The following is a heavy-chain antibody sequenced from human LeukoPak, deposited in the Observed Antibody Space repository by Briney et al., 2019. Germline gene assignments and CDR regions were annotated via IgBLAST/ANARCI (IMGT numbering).Heavy chain of an antibody. V-gene: IGHV4-34*01. CDR3: ARDDYYDILTGYPSNWFDP. CDR2: IYYSGST. D-gene: IGHD3-9*01. J-gene: IGHJ5*02. Sequence: MASETLSLTCAVYGGSFSGYYWSWIRQPPGKGLEWIGSIYYSGSTYYNPSLKSRVTISVDTSKNQFSLKLSSVTAADTAVYYCARDDYYDILTGYPSNWFDPWGQGTLVTVSS. CDR1: GGSFSGYY.